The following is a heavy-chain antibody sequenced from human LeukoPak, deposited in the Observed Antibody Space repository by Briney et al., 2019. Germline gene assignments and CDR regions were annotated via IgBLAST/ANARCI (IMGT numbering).Heavy chain of an antibody. D-gene: IGHD1-26*01. Sequence: SETLSLTCTVSGYSISSGYYWGWIRQPPGKGLEWIGTFYYSGSTYYNPSLKSRVTISVDTSKNQFSLKLSSVTAADTAVYYCARREKRSDYWGQGTLVTVSS. CDR3: ARREKRSDY. V-gene: IGHV4-38-2*02. CDR2: FYYSGST. CDR1: GYSISSGYY. J-gene: IGHJ4*02.